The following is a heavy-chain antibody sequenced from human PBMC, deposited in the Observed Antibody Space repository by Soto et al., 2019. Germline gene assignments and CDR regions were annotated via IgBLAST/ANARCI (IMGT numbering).Heavy chain of an antibody. CDR1: GFTFSDYY. V-gene: IGHV3-11*06. D-gene: IGHD2-21*02. CDR3: VRGESYCGGDCFDY. CDR2: ISGSCTYT. Sequence: QVQLVESGGGLVKPGGSLRLSCAASGFTFSDYYMSWIRQAPGKGLEWVSYISGSCTYTNYGDSVKGRFTISRDNAKNSLYLQMNSLRAEDTAVYYCVRGESYCGGDCFDYWGQGTLVTGSS. J-gene: IGHJ4*02.